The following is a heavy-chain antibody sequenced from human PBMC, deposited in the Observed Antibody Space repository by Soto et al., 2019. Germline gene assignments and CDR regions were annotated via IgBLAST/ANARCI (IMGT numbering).Heavy chain of an antibody. V-gene: IGHV2-26*01. CDR3: ARSGGRTYYSGSGSRNWIDP. D-gene: IGHD3-10*01. Sequence: QVTLRESGPVRVKPTETLTLTCTVSGFSLSNPRMGVSWIRQTPGKALEWLADIIANDEKSYSTSLKSRLAISKDTTRSQVVLTMTNVDPLDSGTYYCARSGGRTYYSGSGSRNWIDPGGQGTLVTVSS. CDR2: IIANDEK. CDR1: GFSLSNPRMG. J-gene: IGHJ5*02.